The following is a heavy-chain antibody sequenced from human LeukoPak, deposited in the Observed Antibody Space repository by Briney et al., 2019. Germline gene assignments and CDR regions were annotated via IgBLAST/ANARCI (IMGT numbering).Heavy chain of an antibody. D-gene: IGHD6-6*01. CDR1: GGTFSSYA. J-gene: IGHJ6*03. CDR3: ARDLAARGNYYYYYMDV. CDR2: IIPIFGTA. V-gene: IGHV1-69*01. Sequence: SVKVSCKASGGTFSSYAIIWVRQAPGQGLEWMGGIIPIFGTANYAQKFQGRVTITADESTSTAYMELSSLRSEDTAVYYCARDLAARGNYYYYYMDVWGKGTTVTVSS.